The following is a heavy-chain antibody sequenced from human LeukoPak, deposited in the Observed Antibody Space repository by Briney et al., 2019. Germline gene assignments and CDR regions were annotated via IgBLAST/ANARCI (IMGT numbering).Heavy chain of an antibody. D-gene: IGHD5-12*01. CDR1: GYTFTSYA. CDR3: ARESFAGYDFDY. J-gene: IGHJ4*02. V-gene: IGHV1-3*03. Sequence: ASVKVSCKASGYTFTSYAMHWVRQAPGQRREWMGWINAGNGNTKYSQEFQGRVTITRDTSASTAYMEPSSLRSEDTAVYYCARESFAGYDFDYWGQGTLVTVSS. CDR2: INAGNGNT.